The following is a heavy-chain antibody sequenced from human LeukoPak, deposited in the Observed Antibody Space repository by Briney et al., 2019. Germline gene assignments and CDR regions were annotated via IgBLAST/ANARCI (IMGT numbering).Heavy chain of an antibody. V-gene: IGHV4-59*01. CDR1: GGSISSYY. Sequence: SETLSLTCTVSGGSISSYYWSWIRQPPGKGLEWIGYIYYSGSTNYNPSLKSRVTISVDTSKNQFSLKLSSVTAADTAVYYCARDGIIAAAANRWFDPWGQGTLFTVSS. CDR2: IYYSGST. J-gene: IGHJ5*02. D-gene: IGHD6-13*01. CDR3: ARDGIIAAAANRWFDP.